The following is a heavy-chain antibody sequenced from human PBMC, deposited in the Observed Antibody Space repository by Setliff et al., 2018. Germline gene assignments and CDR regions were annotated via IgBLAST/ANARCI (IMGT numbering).Heavy chain of an antibody. CDR3: ARDLGAPVYFNWFDP. D-gene: IGHD3-3*01. V-gene: IGHV4-61*09. CDR1: GGSISSGTYY. J-gene: IGHJ5*02. CDR2: ISTTGTT. Sequence: SETLSLTCTVSGGSISSGTYYWTWIRQAAGKGLEWIGHISTTGTTSYNPSLKRRVTISLDTSKNQFSLKMTSVTAADTAVYYCARDLGAPVYFNWFDPWGQGTLVTVSS.